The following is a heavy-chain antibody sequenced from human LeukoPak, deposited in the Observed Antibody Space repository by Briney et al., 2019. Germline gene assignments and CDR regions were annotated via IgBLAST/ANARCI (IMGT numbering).Heavy chain of an antibody. CDR1: GGSISSSSYY. Sequence: SETLSLTCTVSGGSISSSSYYWGWIRPPPGKGLEWIGSIYYSGSTYYNPSLKSRVTISVDTSKNQFSLKLSSVTAADTAVYYCARQGRGYFDYWGQGTLVTVSS. J-gene: IGHJ4*02. CDR3: ARQGRGYFDY. D-gene: IGHD3-10*01. CDR2: IYYSGST. V-gene: IGHV4-39*01.